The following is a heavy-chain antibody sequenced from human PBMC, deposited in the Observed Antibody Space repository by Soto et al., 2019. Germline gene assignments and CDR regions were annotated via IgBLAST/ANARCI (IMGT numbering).Heavy chain of an antibody. CDR2: IWYDGSNK. J-gene: IGHJ6*02. CDR3: AREPRPGRYGMDV. CDR1: GFTFSSYG. Sequence: QVQLVESGGGVVQPGRSLRLSCAASGFTFSSYGMHWVRQAPGKGLEWVAVIWYDGSNKYYADSVKGRFTISRDNSKNTLYLQMNSLRAEDTAVYYCAREPRPGRYGMDVWGQGTTVTVSS. V-gene: IGHV3-33*01.